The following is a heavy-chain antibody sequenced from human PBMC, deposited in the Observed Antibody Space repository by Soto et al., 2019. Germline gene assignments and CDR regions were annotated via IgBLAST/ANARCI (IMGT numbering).Heavy chain of an antibody. CDR2: IYYSGST. CDR3: ARLEAVAHVDY. V-gene: IGHV4-39*01. D-gene: IGHD6-19*01. CDR1: GGSISSSSDY. J-gene: IGHJ4*02. Sequence: SVTLSHTCTVSGGSISSSSDYWGWIRQPPGKGLEWIGSIYYSGSTYYNPSLKSRVTISVDTSKNQFSLKLSSVTAADTAVYYCARLEAVAHVDYWGQATLVTVS.